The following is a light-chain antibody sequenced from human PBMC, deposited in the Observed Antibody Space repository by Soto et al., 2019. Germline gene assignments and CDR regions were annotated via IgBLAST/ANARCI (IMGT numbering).Light chain of an antibody. CDR1: QSVLYSSNNKNH. J-gene: IGKJ4*01. Sequence: DIVMTQSPDSLAVSLGERATTNCKSSQSVLYSSNNKNHLAWYQQKPGQPPQLIIYWASTRESGVPERFSGSGSGTDFTLTISSLEAEDVAFYWCQQYFDVPFTFGGGTKVDIK. CDR3: QQYFDVPFT. CDR2: WAS. V-gene: IGKV4-1*01.